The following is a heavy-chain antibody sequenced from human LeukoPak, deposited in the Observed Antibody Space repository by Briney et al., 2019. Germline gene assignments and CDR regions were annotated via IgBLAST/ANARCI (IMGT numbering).Heavy chain of an antibody. Sequence: GGSLRLSCAASGFTFSSYSMNWVRQIPGKGLEYVSAINDDGDRTYYADSVKSRFTISRDNSKNTLFLQMGSLRAEDMAVYYCARVGDLNFYDFWGQGTLVTVSS. D-gene: IGHD1-20*01. CDR1: GFTFSSYS. V-gene: IGHV3-64*02. CDR2: INDDGDRT. J-gene: IGHJ4*02. CDR3: ARVGDLNFYDF.